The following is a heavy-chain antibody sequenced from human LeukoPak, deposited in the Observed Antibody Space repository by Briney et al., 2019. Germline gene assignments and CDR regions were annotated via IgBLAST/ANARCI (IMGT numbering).Heavy chain of an antibody. CDR3: ASRRGGYSYLDAFDI. CDR2: IYYSGST. J-gene: IGHJ3*02. Sequence: SETLSLTCTVSGGSISSYYWSWIRQPPGKGVEWIGYIYYSGSTNYNPSLKSRVTISVDTSKNQFSLKLSSVTAADTAVYYCASRRGGYSYLDAFDIWGQGTMVTVSS. V-gene: IGHV4-59*01. CDR1: GGSISSYY. D-gene: IGHD5-18*01.